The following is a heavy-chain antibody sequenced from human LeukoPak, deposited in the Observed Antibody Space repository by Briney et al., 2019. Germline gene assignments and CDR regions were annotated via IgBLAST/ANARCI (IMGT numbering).Heavy chain of an antibody. CDR3: ASSWELLGDYFDY. J-gene: IGHJ4*02. D-gene: IGHD1-26*01. CDR1: GGSISSYY. V-gene: IGHV4-4*07. CDR2: IYTSGST. Sequence: PSETLSLTCTVSGGSISSYYRSSIRQPARKGLEWIGRIYTSGSTNYNPSLKSRVTMSVDTSKNQFSLKLSSVTAADKAVYYCASSWELLGDYFDYWGQGTLVTVSS.